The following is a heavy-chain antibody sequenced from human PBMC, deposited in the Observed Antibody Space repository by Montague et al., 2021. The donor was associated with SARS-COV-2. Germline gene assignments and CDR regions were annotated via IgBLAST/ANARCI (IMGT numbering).Heavy chain of an antibody. J-gene: IGHJ6*02. CDR1: GGSFSGYY. D-gene: IGHD3-9*01. CDR3: ARAFTDWLRYYGMDV. V-gene: IGHV4-34*01. CDR2: INHSGST. Sequence: SETLSLTCAVYGGSFSGYYWSWIRQPPGKGPEWIGEINHSGSTYYNPSLKSRVTISVDTSKNQFSLKLSSVTAADTAVYYCARAFTDWLRYYGMDVWGQGTTVTVSS.